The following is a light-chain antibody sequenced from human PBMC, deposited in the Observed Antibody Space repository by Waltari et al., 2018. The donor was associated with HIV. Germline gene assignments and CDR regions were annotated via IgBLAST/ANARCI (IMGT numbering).Light chain of an antibody. CDR1: SSDIGIYNV. CDR2: EVS. V-gene: IGLV2-23*02. CDR3: CSYAASSTSPMV. J-gene: IGLJ1*01. Sequence: QSALTQPASVSGSPGQSITLSCTGTSSDIGIYNVVSWYQQHPNIAPKLLIYEVSKRPSVVFARFPASKSGNTASLTISGLQADDEADYYCCSYAASSTSPMVFGTGTKVTVL.